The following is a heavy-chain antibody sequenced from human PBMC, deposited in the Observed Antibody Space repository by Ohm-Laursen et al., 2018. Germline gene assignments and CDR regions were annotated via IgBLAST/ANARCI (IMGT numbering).Heavy chain of an antibody. D-gene: IGHD2-15*01. Sequence: SDTLSLTCTVSGDSISSYFWSWIRQPPGKGLEWIGEINHRGNTNYSPSLKSRVTMSVDTSRNHFSLELTSVTAADTAVYYCAREYSDDGGYRYDAFDVWGHGTVVTVSS. CDR1: GDSISSYF. V-gene: IGHV4-34*01. CDR2: INHRGNT. CDR3: AREYSDDGGYRYDAFDV. J-gene: IGHJ3*01.